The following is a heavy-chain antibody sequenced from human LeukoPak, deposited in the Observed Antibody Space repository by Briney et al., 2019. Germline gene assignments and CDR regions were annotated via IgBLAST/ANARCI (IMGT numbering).Heavy chain of an antibody. CDR2: VNPASGDT. CDR1: GYIIIGYH. J-gene: IGHJ6*02. V-gene: IGHV1-2*02. D-gene: IGHD2-2*01. CDR3: VRDQYQLLDL. Sequence: SVKVSCKASGYIIIGYHVHWVRQAPGQGLEWMGWVNPASGDTKYAQRFQGRVAMTRDTSMNTVYMELSSLKSNDTAVYFCVRDQYQLLDLWGQGTTIIVS.